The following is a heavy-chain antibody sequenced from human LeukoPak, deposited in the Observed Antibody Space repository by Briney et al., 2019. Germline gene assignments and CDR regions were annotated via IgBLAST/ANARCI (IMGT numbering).Heavy chain of an antibody. CDR1: GFTFSSYS. D-gene: IGHD3-22*01. V-gene: IGHV3-21*01. CDR2: IRSSSSYI. Sequence: PGGSLRLSCAASGFTFSSYSMNWVRQAPGKGLEWVSSIRSSSSYIYYADSVKGRFTISRDNAKNSLYLQMNSLRAEDTAVYYCARFPYYYDSSGYGYYYMDVWGKGTTVTVSS. J-gene: IGHJ6*03. CDR3: ARFPYYYDSSGYGYYYMDV.